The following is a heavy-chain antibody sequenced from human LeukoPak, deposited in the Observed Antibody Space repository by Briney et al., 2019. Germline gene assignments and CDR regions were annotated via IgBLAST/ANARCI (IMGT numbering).Heavy chain of an antibody. J-gene: IGHJ4*02. Sequence: PGGSLRLSCAASGFTFSGYSMNWVRQAPRKGLEWVSSISTTSAYIYYADSVKGRLTTSRDNAKSSLYLEMNSLRAEDTAVYYCARDGAAAAGRYFDYWGQGSLVTVSS. V-gene: IGHV3-21*01. CDR3: ARDGAAAAGRYFDY. CDR1: GFTFSGYS. D-gene: IGHD6-13*01. CDR2: ISTTSAYI.